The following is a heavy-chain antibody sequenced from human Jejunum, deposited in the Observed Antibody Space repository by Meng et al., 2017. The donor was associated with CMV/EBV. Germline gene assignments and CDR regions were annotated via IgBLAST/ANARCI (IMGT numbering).Heavy chain of an antibody. V-gene: IGHV1-18*01. Sequence: QAQLVHYGGEVKKPGASLKVSCKASGYTFTNYGITWVRQAPGQGLEWMGWISAYNGNTNYAQTLQGRVTMTTDTSTSTAYMELRSLRSDDTAVYYCARVEVGITSGDYWGQGTLVTVSS. J-gene: IGHJ4*02. CDR2: ISAYNGNT. CDR1: GYTFTNYG. D-gene: IGHD1-26*01. CDR3: ARVEVGITSGDY.